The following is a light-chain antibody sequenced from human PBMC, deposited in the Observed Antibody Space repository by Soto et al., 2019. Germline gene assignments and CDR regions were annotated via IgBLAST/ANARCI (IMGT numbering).Light chain of an antibody. J-gene: IGKJ4*01. CDR2: ATS. Sequence: DIQMTQSPPSLSASVGDRVTITCRASKGINNYLAWFQQQPGTAPKPLIYATSTLHSGVPSRFTGSGSGTEFTLTITSLQPEDFVTYYCQQSYSTFLTFGGGTKVELK. CDR3: QQSYSTFLT. CDR1: KGINNY. V-gene: IGKV1-16*01.